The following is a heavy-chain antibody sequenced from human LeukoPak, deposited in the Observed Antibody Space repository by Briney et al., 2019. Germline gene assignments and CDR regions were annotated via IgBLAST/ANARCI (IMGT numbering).Heavy chain of an antibody. J-gene: IGHJ5*02. Sequence: GGSLRLSCAASGFTFSSYGMHWVRQAPGKGLEWVAVISYDGSNKYYADSVKGRFTISRDNSKNTLYLQINSLRAEDTAVYYCAKDPVYPLLVRFDPWGQGTLVTVSS. CDR1: GFTFSSYG. CDR2: ISYDGSNK. V-gene: IGHV3-30*18. CDR3: AKDPVYPLLVRFDP. D-gene: IGHD1-14*01.